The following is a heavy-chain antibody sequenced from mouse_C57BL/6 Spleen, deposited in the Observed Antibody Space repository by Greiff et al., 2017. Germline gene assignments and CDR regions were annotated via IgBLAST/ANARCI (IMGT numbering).Heavy chain of an antibody. V-gene: IGHV1-52*01. Sequence: QVQLQQPGAELVRPGSSVSLSCKASGYTFTSYWMHWVQQWPIQGLEWIGNIDPSDSETHYTQKFKDKATLTVDKSSSTAYMQLSSLTSGDSAVYYCARLDSAMDYWGQGTSVTVSS. CDR2: IDPSDSET. CDR1: GYTFTSYW. CDR3: ARLDSAMDY. J-gene: IGHJ4*01.